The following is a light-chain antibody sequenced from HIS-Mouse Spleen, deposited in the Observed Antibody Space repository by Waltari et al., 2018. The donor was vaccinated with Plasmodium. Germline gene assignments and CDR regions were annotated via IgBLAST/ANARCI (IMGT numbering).Light chain of an antibody. CDR2: RDS. CDR3: QVWDSSFWV. CDR1: NIGSKN. V-gene: IGLV3-9*01. J-gene: IGLJ3*02. Sequence: SYELTQPLSVSVALGQTARITCGGNNIGSKNVHWYQQKPGQAPVLVIYRDSNRPSGIAERVSGSNSGNTATLTISRAQAGDEADYYCQVWDSSFWVFGGGTKLTVL.